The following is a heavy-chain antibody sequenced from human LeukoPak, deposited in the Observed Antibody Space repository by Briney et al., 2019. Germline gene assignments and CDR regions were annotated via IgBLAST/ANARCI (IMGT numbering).Heavy chain of an antibody. CDR2: IRYDGSKK. V-gene: IGHV3-30*02. Sequence: PGGSLRLSCAASGFTFSSYGMHWVRQAPGKGLEWVAFIRYDGSKKYYADSVKGRSTVSRDNSKNTLYLQMNSLRGDDTAVYCCAKDHGSGWYGTHDYWGQGSLVIVSS. J-gene: IGHJ4*02. D-gene: IGHD6-19*01. CDR1: GFTFSSYG. CDR3: AKDHGSGWYGTHDY.